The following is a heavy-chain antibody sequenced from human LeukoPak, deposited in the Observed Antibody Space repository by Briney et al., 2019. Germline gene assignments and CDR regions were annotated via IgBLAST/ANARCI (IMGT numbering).Heavy chain of an antibody. CDR2: IKQDGSEK. J-gene: IGHJ4*02. CDR3: ARDILTGYYND. V-gene: IGHV3-7*01. Sequence: GGSLRLSCVASGFTFSSYWMSWVRQAPGKGLEWVANIKQDGSEKYSVDSVKGRFTISRDNAKNSLYLQMSSLRPEDTAVYYCARDILTGYYNDWGQGTLVTVSS. D-gene: IGHD3-9*01. CDR1: GFTFSSYW.